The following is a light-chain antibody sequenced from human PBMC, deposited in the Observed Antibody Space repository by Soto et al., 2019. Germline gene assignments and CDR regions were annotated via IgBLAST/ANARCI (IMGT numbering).Light chain of an antibody. Sequence: QSVLTQPASVSGSPGRSIASSCTGTTSDVGGYNYVSWYQQHPGKVPKLLIHEVSNRPSGVSNRFSGSKSGNTASLTISGLQAEDEADYYCLSKTSTISYVFGTGTKV. CDR3: LSKTSTISYV. J-gene: IGLJ1*01. CDR1: TSDVGGYNY. V-gene: IGLV2-14*01. CDR2: EVS.